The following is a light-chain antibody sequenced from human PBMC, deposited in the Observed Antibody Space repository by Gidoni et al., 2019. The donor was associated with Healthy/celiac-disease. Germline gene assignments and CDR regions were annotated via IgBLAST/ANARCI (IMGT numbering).Light chain of an antibody. Sequence: DIVMTQSPASLAVSLGERAPINCKSSQSVLYSSNNKNYLAWYQQKPGQPPKLRIYWASTRESGVPDRFSGSGSGTDFTLTISSLQAEDVAVYYCQQYYSTPPTFGQGTKVEIK. CDR3: QQYYSTPPT. V-gene: IGKV4-1*01. CDR1: QSVLYSSNNKNY. J-gene: IGKJ1*01. CDR2: WAS.